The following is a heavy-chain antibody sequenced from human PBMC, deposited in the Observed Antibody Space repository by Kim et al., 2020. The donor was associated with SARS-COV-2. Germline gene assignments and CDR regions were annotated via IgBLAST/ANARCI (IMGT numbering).Heavy chain of an antibody. CDR1: GGSISSYY. V-gene: IGHV4-4*07. D-gene: IGHD6-13*01. CDR3: ARRAAGTYYFDY. Sequence: SETLSLTCTVSGGSISSYYWSWIRQPAGNGLEWIGHIYTSGSTKYNPSLKSRVPMSVDTSKNQCSLKLSSVTAADTAVYYCARRAAGTYYFDYWGQGTLVTVSS. CDR2: IYTSGST. J-gene: IGHJ4*02.